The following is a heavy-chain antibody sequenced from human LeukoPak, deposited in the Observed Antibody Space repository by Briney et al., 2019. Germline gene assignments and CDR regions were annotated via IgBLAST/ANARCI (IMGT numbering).Heavy chain of an antibody. Sequence: PGGSLRLSCAASGFTFSGSAMHWVRQASGKGLEWVGRIRSKANSYATAYAASVKGRFTISRDDSKNTAYLQMNSLKTEDTAVYYCTSFITMTPNDYDAFDIWGQGTMVTVSS. D-gene: IGHD3-22*01. CDR2: IRSKANSYAT. CDR3: TSFITMTPNDYDAFDI. V-gene: IGHV3-73*01. CDR1: GFTFSGSA. J-gene: IGHJ3*02.